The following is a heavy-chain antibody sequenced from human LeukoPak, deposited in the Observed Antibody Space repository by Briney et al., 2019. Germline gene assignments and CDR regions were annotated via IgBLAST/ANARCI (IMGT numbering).Heavy chain of an antibody. Sequence: PGGSLRLSCAASGFTFSSYGMHWVRQAPGKGLEWVSGISASGGSTYYADSVKGRFTISRDNSKNTLYLQMNSLRAEDTAVYYCAKVFRITMVRGVPDYWGQGTLVTVSS. CDR1: GFTFSSYG. CDR2: ISASGGST. V-gene: IGHV3-23*01. D-gene: IGHD3-10*01. J-gene: IGHJ4*02. CDR3: AKVFRITMVRGVPDY.